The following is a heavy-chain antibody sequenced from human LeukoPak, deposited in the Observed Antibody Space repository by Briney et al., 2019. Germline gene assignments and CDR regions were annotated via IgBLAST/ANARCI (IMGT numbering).Heavy chain of an antibody. CDR1: GFTVSSNY. D-gene: IGHD2-15*01. Sequence: GSLRLSFAASGFTVSSNYMSWVPQATGKGLEWVSVIYSGGSTYYADSVKGRFTISRDNSKNTLYLQMNSLRAEDTAVYYCSKGVATWYYYMDVWGKGTTVTVSS. CDR3: SKGVATWYYYMDV. CDR2: IYSGGST. V-gene: IGHV3-66*01. J-gene: IGHJ6*03.